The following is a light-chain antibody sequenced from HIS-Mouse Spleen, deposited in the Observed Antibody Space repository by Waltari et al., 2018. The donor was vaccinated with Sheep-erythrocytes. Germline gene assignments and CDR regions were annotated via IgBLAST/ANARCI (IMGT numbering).Light chain of an antibody. J-gene: IGKJ1*01. CDR1: QSVSSN. V-gene: IGKV3-15*01. CDR3: QQYNNWPPWT. CDR2: GAS. Sequence: EIVMTQSPATLSVSPGERATLSCRASQSVSSNFPWYQQKPGQAPRLLIYGASTRATGIPARFSGSGSGTEFTLTISSMQSEDFAVYYCQQYNNWPPWTFGQGTKVEIK.